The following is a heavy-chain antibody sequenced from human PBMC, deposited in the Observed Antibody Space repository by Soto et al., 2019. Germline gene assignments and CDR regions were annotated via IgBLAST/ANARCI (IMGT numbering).Heavy chain of an antibody. CDR1: GGSISSYF. V-gene: IGHV4-59*08. CDR3: ARSPGGGFGECMDV. J-gene: IGHJ6*03. CDR2: IYYSWST. Sequence: QVQLQESGPGLVKPSETLSLTCTVSGGSISSYFWSWIRQSPGKGLEWIGYIYYSWSTNYNPSLTSRVTISVDTSKNQFSLKLSSVTAADTAVYYCARSPGGGFGECMDVWVKGTTVTVSS. D-gene: IGHD3-10*01.